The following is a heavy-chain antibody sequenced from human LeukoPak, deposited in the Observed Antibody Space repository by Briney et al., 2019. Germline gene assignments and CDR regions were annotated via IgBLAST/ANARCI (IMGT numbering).Heavy chain of an antibody. CDR2: IYSGGST. J-gene: IGHJ4*02. CDR3: ARAGYYYDSSGYYYDY. V-gene: IGHV3-66*01. CDR1: GFTVSSNY. D-gene: IGHD3-22*01. Sequence: GGSLRLSCAASGFTVSSNYMSWVRQAPGNGLEWVSVIYSGGSTYYADSVKGRFTISRDNSKNTLYLQMNSLRAEDTAVYYCARAGYYYDSSGYYYDYWGQGTLVTVSS.